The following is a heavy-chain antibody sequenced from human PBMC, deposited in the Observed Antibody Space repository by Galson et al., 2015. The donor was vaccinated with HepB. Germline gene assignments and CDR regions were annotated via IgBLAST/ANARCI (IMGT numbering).Heavy chain of an antibody. J-gene: IGHJ6*02. Sequence: SLRLSCAASGFTFSSYGMHWVRQAPGKGLEWVAVISYDGSNKYYADSVKGRFTISRDNSKNTLYLQMNSLRAEDTAVYYCARDNPTYRYYGMDVWGQGTTVTVSS. D-gene: IGHD1-14*01. V-gene: IGHV3-30*03. CDR2: ISYDGSNK. CDR1: GFTFSSYG. CDR3: ARDNPTYRYYGMDV.